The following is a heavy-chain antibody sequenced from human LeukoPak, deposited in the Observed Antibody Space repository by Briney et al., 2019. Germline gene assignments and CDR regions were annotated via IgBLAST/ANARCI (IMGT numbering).Heavy chain of an antibody. CDR2: INSDGNTI. D-gene: IGHD3-16*01. J-gene: IGHJ4*02. CDR3: ARRQSASTPPDY. V-gene: IGHV3-74*01. Sequence: GGSLRLSCAASGFTFSSYWMHWVRQAPGKGLVWVSRINSDGNTISYADSVKGRFTISRDNAKNTLYLQMNSLRAEDTAVYYCARRQSASTPPDYWGEGTLVTVSS. CDR1: GFTFSSYW.